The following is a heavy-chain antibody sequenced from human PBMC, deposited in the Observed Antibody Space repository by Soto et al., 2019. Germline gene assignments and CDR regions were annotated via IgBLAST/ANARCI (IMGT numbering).Heavy chain of an antibody. Sequence: QVQLVQSGAEVKKPGASVKVSCKASGYTFTSYDINWVRQATGQGLEWMGWMNPNSGNTGYAQKLQGRVTKARNTSISIAYMELSSMTSEDTAVYYCGRAIGRGSGNWFDPWGQGPLVTVSS. V-gene: IGHV1-8*01. D-gene: IGHD1-26*01. CDR1: GYTFTSYD. CDR3: GRAIGRGSGNWFDP. J-gene: IGHJ5*02. CDR2: MNPNSGNT.